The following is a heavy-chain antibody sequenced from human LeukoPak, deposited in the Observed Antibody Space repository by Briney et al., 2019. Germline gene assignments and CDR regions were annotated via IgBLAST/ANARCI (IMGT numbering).Heavy chain of an antibody. CDR2: IKQDGSEK. V-gene: IGHV3-7*01. Sequence: GGSLRLSCAASGFTFSSYAMSWARQAPGKGLEWVANIKQDGSEKYYVDSVRGRFTISRDNAKNSLYLQMNSLRAEDTAVYYCARDGYDFWSGYLSHNWFDPWGQGTLVTVSS. J-gene: IGHJ5*02. D-gene: IGHD3-3*01. CDR1: GFTFSSYA. CDR3: ARDGYDFWSGYLSHNWFDP.